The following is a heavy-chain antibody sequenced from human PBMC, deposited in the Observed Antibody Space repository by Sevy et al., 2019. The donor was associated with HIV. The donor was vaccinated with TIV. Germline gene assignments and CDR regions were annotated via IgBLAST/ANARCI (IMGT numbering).Heavy chain of an antibody. D-gene: IGHD6-13*01. Sequence: GGSLRLSCAVSGLTVSSNYMSWVRQAPGKGLEWVSLIYSGGATYYADSVNGRFTISGDDSKNTLYLQMDSLRAEDTAVYYCARGGLDSNWFWSFDYWGRGTLVTVSS. V-gene: IGHV3-53*01. J-gene: IGHJ4*02. CDR3: ARGGLDSNWFWSFDY. CDR1: GLTVSSNY. CDR2: IYSGGAT.